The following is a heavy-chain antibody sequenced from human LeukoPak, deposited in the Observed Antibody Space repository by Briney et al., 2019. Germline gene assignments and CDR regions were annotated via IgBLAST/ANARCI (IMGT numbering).Heavy chain of an antibody. V-gene: IGHV4-39*01. CDR3: ARRKAYCSGSLCYADY. Sequence: SETLSLTCAVSGGSINSGRYYWGWIRQPPGEGLEWIGSIFYSGSTYYNPSLKSRVTISVDTSKNQFSLKLSSVTAADTAVYYCARRKAYCSGSLCYADYWGQGSLVTVSS. CDR1: GGSINSGRYY. CDR2: IFYSGST. J-gene: IGHJ4*02. D-gene: IGHD2-15*01.